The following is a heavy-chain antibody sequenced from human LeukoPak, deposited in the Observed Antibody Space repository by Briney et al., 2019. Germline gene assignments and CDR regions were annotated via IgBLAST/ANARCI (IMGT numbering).Heavy chain of an antibody. D-gene: IGHD4-17*01. CDR2: IYYSGST. CDR1: GGFISSYY. Sequence: SETLSLTCTVSGGFISSYYWNWIRQPPGKGLELIGYIYYSGSTSYNPSLRSRVTISLDTSKNQFSLKLSSVTAADTAVYYCARGKDYGDYEWVNGWFDPWGQGTLVTVSS. J-gene: IGHJ5*02. CDR3: ARGKDYGDYEWVNGWFDP. V-gene: IGHV4-59*01.